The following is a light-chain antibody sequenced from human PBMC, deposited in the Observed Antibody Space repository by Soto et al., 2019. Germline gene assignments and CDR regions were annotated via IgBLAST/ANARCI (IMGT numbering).Light chain of an antibody. CDR2: RAS. CDR1: QSVSSSY. Sequence: ILLTQSPGTLSLSPGERASLSCSASQSVSSSYLAWYQQKPGQAPRLLMYRASNRATGIPDRFSGSGSGTDFTLTISRLDPEDFAVYYCQLYGTSPITFGQGTRLEIK. CDR3: QLYGTSPIT. J-gene: IGKJ5*01. V-gene: IGKV3-20*01.